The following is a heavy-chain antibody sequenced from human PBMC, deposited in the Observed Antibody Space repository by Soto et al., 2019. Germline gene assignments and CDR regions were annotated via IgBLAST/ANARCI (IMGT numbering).Heavy chain of an antibody. CDR2: IYYSGST. Sequence: QLQLQESGPGLVKPSETLSLTCTVSGGSISSYYWSWIRQPPGKGLEWIGYIYYSGSTNYNPSLKSRVTISVDTSKNQFSLKLSSVTAADTAVYYCARHRWLDRFDPWGQGTLVTVSS. CDR3: ARHRWLDRFDP. J-gene: IGHJ5*02. D-gene: IGHD6-19*01. V-gene: IGHV4-59*08. CDR1: GGSISSYY.